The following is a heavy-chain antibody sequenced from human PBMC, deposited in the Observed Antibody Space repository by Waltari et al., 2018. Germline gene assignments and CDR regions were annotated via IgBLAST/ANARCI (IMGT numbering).Heavy chain of an antibody. CDR1: GGTFRSYA. D-gene: IGHD4-17*01. CDR3: ARGVGAYYYYYMDV. J-gene: IGHJ6*03. V-gene: IGHV1-69*14. Sequence: QVQLVQSGAEVKKPGSSVKVSCKASGGTFRSYAISWVRQAPGQGLEWMGGIIPCFGTANSDQKFQGRVTITADKSTSTAYMKLSSLRSEDTAVYYCARGVGAYYYYYMDVWGKGTTVTVSS. CDR2: IIPCFGTA.